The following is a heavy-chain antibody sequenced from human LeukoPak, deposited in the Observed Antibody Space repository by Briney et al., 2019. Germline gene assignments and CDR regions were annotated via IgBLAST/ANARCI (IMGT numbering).Heavy chain of an antibody. CDR2: IYYSGST. V-gene: IGHV4-59*08. D-gene: IGHD1-26*01. CDR1: GGSISSYY. CDR3: ARQNVKVGAPPFDF. J-gene: IGHJ4*02. Sequence: SETLSLTCTVSGGSISSYYWGWIRQPPGKGLEWIGYIYYSGSTNYNPSLKSRVSISIDTSKNQFSLKLSSVTAADTAVYYCARQNVKVGAPPFDFWGQGTLVTVSS.